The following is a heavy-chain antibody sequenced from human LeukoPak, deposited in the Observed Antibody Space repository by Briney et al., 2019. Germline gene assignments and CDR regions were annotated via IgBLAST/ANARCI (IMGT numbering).Heavy chain of an antibody. Sequence: GGSLRLSCAASGFTFSGSAMHWVRQASGKGLEWVGRIRSKANSYATAYAASVKGRFTISRDDSKNTAYLQMNSLKTEDTGVYYCTRHEHGGIVGATSDYWGQGTLVTVSS. J-gene: IGHJ4*02. CDR1: GFTFSGSA. V-gene: IGHV3-73*01. CDR3: TRHEHGGIVGATSDY. CDR2: IRSKANSYAT. D-gene: IGHD1-26*01.